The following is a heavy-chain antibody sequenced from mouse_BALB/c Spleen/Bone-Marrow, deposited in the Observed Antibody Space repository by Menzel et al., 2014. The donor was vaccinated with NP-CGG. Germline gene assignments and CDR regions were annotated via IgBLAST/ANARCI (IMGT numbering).Heavy chain of an antibody. D-gene: IGHD1-2*01. CDR3: GLNSLLRPFAY. J-gene: IGHJ3*01. Sequence: EVQLQEYGPELVKPGASVKASCKASGYSFTDYNMYWVKQSHGKSLEWIGYIDPYNGGTSYNQKFKGKATLTVDKSSSTAFMHLNSLTSEDSAVYYCGLNSLLRPFAYWGQGTQVTVSA. CDR2: IDPYNGGT. CDR1: GYSFTDYN. V-gene: IGHV1S135*01.